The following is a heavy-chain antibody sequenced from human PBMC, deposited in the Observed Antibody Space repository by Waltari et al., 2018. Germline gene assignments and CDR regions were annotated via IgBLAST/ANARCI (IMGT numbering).Heavy chain of an antibody. CDR2: INHSGST. D-gene: IGHD6-19*01. V-gene: IGHV4-34*01. Sequence: QVQLQQWGAGLLKPSETLSLTCAVYGGSFSGYYWSWIRQPPGKGLEWIGEINHSGSTNSNPSRRSRVTISVDTSKNQFSLKLSSVTAADTAVYYCASSSGCGYWGQGTLVTVSS. CDR3: ASSSGCGY. J-gene: IGHJ4*02. CDR1: GGSFSGYY.